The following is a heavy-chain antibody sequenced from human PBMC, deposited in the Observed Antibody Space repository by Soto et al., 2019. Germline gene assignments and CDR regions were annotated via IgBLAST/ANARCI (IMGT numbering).Heavy chain of an antibody. CDR3: ARGGEMATSHPGIAPWAHY. CDR1: GFTFSNYG. CDR2: ISYGGSNK. V-gene: IGHV3-30*03. Sequence: GGSLRLSCAASGFTFSNYGMHWVRQAPGKGLEWVAVISYGGSNKYYTDSVKGRFTISRDNSKNTLYLQMNSLRAEDTAVYYCARGGEMATSHPGIAPWAHYWGQGTLVTVSS. D-gene: IGHD5-12*01. J-gene: IGHJ4*02.